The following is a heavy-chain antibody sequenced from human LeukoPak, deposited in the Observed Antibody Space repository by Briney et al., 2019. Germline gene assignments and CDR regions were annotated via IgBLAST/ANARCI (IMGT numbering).Heavy chain of an antibody. D-gene: IGHD3-10*01. CDR3: ARDLWFGEIGY. Sequence: GGSLRLSCSASGFTFSSYSMNWVRQAPGKGLEWVSSISSSSSYIYYADSVKGRFTISRDNAKNSLYLQMNSLRAEDTAVYYCARDLWFGEIGYWGQGTLVTVSS. J-gene: IGHJ4*02. CDR2: ISSSSSYI. CDR1: GFTFSSYS. V-gene: IGHV3-21*01.